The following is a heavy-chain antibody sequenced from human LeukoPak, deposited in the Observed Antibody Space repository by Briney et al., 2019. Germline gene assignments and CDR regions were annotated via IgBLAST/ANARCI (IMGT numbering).Heavy chain of an antibody. Sequence: ASVKVSCKASGYTFTSYGISWVRQAPGQGLEWMGWISAYNGNTNYAQKLQGRVTMTTDTSTSTAYMELRSLRSDDTAVYYCARGMAVAGPSGSFDYWGQGTLVTVSS. D-gene: IGHD6-19*01. V-gene: IGHV1-18*01. CDR3: ARGMAVAGPSGSFDY. CDR2: ISAYNGNT. J-gene: IGHJ4*02. CDR1: GYTFTSYG.